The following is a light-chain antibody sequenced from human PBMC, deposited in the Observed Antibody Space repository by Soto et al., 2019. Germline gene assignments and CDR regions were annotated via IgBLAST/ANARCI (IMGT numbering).Light chain of an antibody. CDR1: QIIRSY. V-gene: IGKV1-39*01. J-gene: IGKJ5*01. CDR3: QQSYSTRT. Sequence: DIKMTQSPSSQSAYVGDRVSIXCRARQIIRSYLNWYQQKPXKAPXXXIYXASSLQSGVPSRFSGSGCGTDFTLTISSLQAEDVETYCCQQSYSTRTFGQGTRLEIK. CDR2: XAS.